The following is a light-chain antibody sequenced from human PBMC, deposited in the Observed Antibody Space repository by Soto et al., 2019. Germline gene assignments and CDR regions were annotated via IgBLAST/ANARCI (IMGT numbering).Light chain of an antibody. V-gene: IGKV3-15*01. J-gene: IGKJ5*01. Sequence: EIVMTQSPATLSVSPGERATLSCRASQSVSSNLAWYQQKPGQAPRLLIYGASTRATGIPARFSGSGSGTEFTLTISSLQSEDFAVSYCQPYNNWLITVGQGTRLEIK. CDR1: QSVSSN. CDR2: GAS. CDR3: QPYNNWLIT.